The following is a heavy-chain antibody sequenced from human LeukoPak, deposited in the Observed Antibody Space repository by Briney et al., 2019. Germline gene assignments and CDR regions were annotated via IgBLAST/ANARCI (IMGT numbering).Heavy chain of an antibody. CDR3: ARDNSIHERGWWFDP. Sequence: GASVKVSCKASGYSFVNYYMHWVRQAPGQGLEWMGIINPSGGSTSFAQKVQGRVTMTRDMSTATDYMELSSLKSDDTAVYYCARDNSIHERGWWFDPWGQGTLVTVSS. D-gene: IGHD4-23*01. CDR2: INPSGGST. J-gene: IGHJ5*02. CDR1: GYSFVNYY. V-gene: IGHV1-46*01.